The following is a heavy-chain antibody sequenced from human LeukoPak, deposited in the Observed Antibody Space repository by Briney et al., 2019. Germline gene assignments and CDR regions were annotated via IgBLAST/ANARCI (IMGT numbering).Heavy chain of an antibody. V-gene: IGHV3-66*01. CDR1: GFTVSSNY. Sequence: GGSLRLSCAASGFTVSSNYMSWVRQAPGKGLEWVSAIYSGGRTYYADSVKGRFTISRDNSKNTLYLQMNSLRAEDTAVYYCARVPGQQLVIDPLGQGTLVTVSS. J-gene: IGHJ5*02. CDR3: ARVPGQQLVIDP. D-gene: IGHD6-13*01. CDR2: IYSGGRT.